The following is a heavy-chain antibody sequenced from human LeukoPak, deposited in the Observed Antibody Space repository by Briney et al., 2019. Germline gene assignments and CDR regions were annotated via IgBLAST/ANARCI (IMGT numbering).Heavy chain of an antibody. Sequence: ASVKVSCKASGYTFTSYDINWVRQATGQGLEWMGWMNPNSGNTGYAQKFQGRVTMTRNTSISTAYMELSSLRSEDTAVYYCARGPGYSYGFSYYYYYGTDVWGQGTTVTVSS. J-gene: IGHJ6*02. CDR1: GYTFTSYD. V-gene: IGHV1-8*01. CDR2: MNPNSGNT. CDR3: ARGPGYSYGFSYYYYYGTDV. D-gene: IGHD5-18*01.